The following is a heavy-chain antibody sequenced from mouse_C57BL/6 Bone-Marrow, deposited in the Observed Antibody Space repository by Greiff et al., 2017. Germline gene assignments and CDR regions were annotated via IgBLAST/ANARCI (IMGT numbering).Heavy chain of an antibody. V-gene: IGHV5-6*01. Sequence: EVHLVESGGDLVKPGGSLKLSCAPSGFTFSSYCQSWVRPTPDKRVEWVATISSGGSYTYYPDSVKGRFTISRDNAKNTLYLQMSSLKSEDTAMYYCARRGDGTMDDWGQGTSVTVSS. CDR3: ARRGDGTMDD. J-gene: IGHJ4*01. CDR1: GFTFSSYC. CDR2: ISSGGSYT.